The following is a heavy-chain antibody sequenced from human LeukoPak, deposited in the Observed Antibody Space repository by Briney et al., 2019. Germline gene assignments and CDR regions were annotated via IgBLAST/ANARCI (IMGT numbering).Heavy chain of an antibody. Sequence: GGSLRLSCAASGFPFSTYALNWVRQAPGKGLEWVSSISSSSSYIYYADSVRGRFTISRDNAKNSLYLQMNSLRAEDTAVYYCGREGWVYGSYYWGQGTLVTVSS. CDR2: ISSSSSYI. V-gene: IGHV3-21*01. CDR1: GFPFSTYA. J-gene: IGHJ4*02. CDR3: GREGWVYGSYY. D-gene: IGHD3-22*01.